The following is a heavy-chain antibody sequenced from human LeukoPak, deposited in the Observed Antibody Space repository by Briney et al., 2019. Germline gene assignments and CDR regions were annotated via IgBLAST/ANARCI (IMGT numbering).Heavy chain of an antibody. V-gene: IGHV3-15*01. J-gene: IGHJ4*02. CDR3: AAGTGTSDFDY. CDR1: GFTFSEAW. D-gene: IGHD1-7*01. CDR2: IKKKSDGGTI. Sequence: GSLRLSCFASGFTFSEAWMRWVRQAPGKGLEWVGRIKKKSDGGTIDYAVPLKDRFSISRDDSKNTLYLQMNSLKTEDTAVYYCAAGTGTSDFDYWGLGTLVTVSS.